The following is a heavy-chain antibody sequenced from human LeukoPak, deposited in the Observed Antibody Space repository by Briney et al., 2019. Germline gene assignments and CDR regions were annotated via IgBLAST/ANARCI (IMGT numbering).Heavy chain of an antibody. V-gene: IGHV4-39*01. CDR3: ARVQDSGSYCDY. CDR2: IYYSGST. J-gene: IGHJ4*02. Sequence: PSETLSLTCTVSGGSLSSSSYYWGWIRQPPGKGLEWIGSIYYSGSTYYNPSLKSRVTISVDTSKNQFSLKLSSVTAADTAVYYCARVQDSGSYCDYWGQGTLVTVSS. D-gene: IGHD1-26*01. CDR1: GGSLSSSSYY.